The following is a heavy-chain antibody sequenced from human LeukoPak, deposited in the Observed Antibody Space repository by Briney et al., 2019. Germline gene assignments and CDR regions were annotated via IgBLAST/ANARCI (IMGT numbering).Heavy chain of an antibody. V-gene: IGHV1-18*01. CDR2: ISAYNGNT. J-gene: IGHJ5*02. D-gene: IGHD4-17*01. CDR3: ARTRTTVTTDWLDP. CDR1: GYTFTSYG. Sequence: ASVKVSCKASGYTFTSYGISWVRQAPGQGLEWMGWISAYNGNTNYAQKLQGRVTMTTDTSTSTAYMELRSLRSDDTAVYYCARTRTTVTTDWLDPWGQETLVTVSS.